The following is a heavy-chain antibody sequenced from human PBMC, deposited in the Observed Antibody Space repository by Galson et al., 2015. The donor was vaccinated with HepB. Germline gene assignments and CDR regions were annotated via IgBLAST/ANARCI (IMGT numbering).Heavy chain of an antibody. CDR1: GGTFSSYA. V-gene: IGHV1-69*04. CDR3: ASLDSSSPFDAFDT. CDR2: IIPILGIT. Sequence: SVKVSCKASGGTFSSYAISCVRQAPGQGLEWMGRIIPILGITNYAQKCQGRVTITADKSTSTTYMELSSLRSEDTAVYYCASLDSSSPFDAFDTWGQGTMVTVSS. J-gene: IGHJ3*02. D-gene: IGHD6-13*01.